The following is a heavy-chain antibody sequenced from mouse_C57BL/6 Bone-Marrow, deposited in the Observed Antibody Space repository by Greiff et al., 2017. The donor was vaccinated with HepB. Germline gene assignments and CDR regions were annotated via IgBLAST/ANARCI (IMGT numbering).Heavy chain of an antibody. CDR1: GFTFSSYG. CDR3: ASRTVYYAMDY. V-gene: IGHV5-6*02. CDR2: ISSGGSYT. J-gene: IGHJ4*01. Sequence: EVKLVESGGDLVKPGGSLKLSCAASGFTFSSYGMSWVRQTPDKRLEWVATISSGGSYTYYPDSVKGRFTISRDNAKNTLYLQMSSLKSEDTAMYYCASRTVYYAMDYWGQGTSVTVSS.